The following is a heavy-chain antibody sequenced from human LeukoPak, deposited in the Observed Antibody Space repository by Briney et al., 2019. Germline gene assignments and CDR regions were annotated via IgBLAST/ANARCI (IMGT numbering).Heavy chain of an antibody. CDR2: INHSGST. CDR3: ARGRDYFWSGSLGGHNWLDP. D-gene: IGHD3-3*01. Sequence: SETLSLTCAVYGGSFSGYCWSWIRQPPGKGLEWIGEINHSGSTNYNPSLKSRVTISVDTSKNQFSLKLSSVTAADTDVYYYARGRDYFWSGSLGGHNWLDPWGQGTLVTVSS. J-gene: IGHJ5*02. V-gene: IGHV4-34*01. CDR1: GGSFSGYC.